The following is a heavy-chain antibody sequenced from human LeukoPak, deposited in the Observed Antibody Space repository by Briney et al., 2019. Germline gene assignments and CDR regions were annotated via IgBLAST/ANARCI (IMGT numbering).Heavy chain of an antibody. J-gene: IGHJ4*02. CDR1: GASVTSYY. CDR3: ARDPIGSGSYFDY. V-gene: IGHV4-59*02. D-gene: IGHD3-10*01. CDR2: IYYSGNT. Sequence: SETPSLTCTVAGASVTSYYWNWIRQPPGEGLEWIGYIYYSGNTNYSPSLKSRVTISVDTSKNHFSLRLKSVTAADTAVYYCARDPIGSGSYFDYWGQGTLVTASS.